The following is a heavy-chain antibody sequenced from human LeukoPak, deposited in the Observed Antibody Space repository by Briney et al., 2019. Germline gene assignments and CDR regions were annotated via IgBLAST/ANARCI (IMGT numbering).Heavy chain of an antibody. CDR3: ARTSYGSGSYSDY. V-gene: IGHV3-66*01. CDR2: IYSGGAT. J-gene: IGHJ4*02. Sequence: PGGSLRLSCAASGFTFSSYGMHWVRQAPGKGLEWVSVIYSGGATYYADSVKGRFTISTDNSKKTLYLQMNSLRAEDTAVYYCARTSYGSGSYSDYWGQGTLVTVSS. D-gene: IGHD3-10*01. CDR1: GFTFSSYG.